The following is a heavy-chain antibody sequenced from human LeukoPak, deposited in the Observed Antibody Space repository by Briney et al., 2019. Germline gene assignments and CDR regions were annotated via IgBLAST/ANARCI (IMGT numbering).Heavy chain of an antibody. J-gene: IGHJ4*02. CDR2: IKRDGSST. CDR3: AKVKYSSSWHACFDY. CDR1: GLTFSSYW. D-gene: IGHD6-13*01. V-gene: IGHV3-74*01. Sequence: PGGSLRLSCAASGLTFSSYWMHGVRQAPGRGLGGVARIKRDGSSTSYADSVKGRFTISRDNPKNTLYLQMNSLRAEDTAVYYCAKVKYSSSWHACFDYWGQGTLVTVSS.